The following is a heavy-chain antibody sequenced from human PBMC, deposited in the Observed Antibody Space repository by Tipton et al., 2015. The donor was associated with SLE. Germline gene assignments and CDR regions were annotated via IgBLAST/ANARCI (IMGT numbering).Heavy chain of an antibody. CDR2: MSSTSNYI. D-gene: IGHD1-1*01. J-gene: IGHJ3*02. CDR3: ARGYPSGGMDAFDI. CDR1: GFTFSDYT. V-gene: IGHV3-21*03. Sequence: SLRLSCVASGFTFSDYTMHWVRQAPGKGLEWVSSMSSTSNYIYYADSVKGRFTISRDNAKNSLYLQMNSLRDEDTAVYYCARGYPSGGMDAFDIWGQGTMVTVSS.